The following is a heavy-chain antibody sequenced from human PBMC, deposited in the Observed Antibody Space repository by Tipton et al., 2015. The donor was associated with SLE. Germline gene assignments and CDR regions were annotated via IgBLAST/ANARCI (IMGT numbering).Heavy chain of an antibody. Sequence: QLVQSGAEVKEPGESLKISCKGFGYTFNTYWIGWVRQMPGKGLEWMGVIYPDDSETRYSPSFQGQVTISADKSISSAYLQWSSLKASATAMYYCARHRDFWSGNDAFDIWGQGTMVTVSS. CDR2: IYPDDSET. V-gene: IGHV5-51*01. J-gene: IGHJ3*02. CDR3: ARHRDFWSGNDAFDI. CDR1: GYTFNTYW. D-gene: IGHD3-3*01.